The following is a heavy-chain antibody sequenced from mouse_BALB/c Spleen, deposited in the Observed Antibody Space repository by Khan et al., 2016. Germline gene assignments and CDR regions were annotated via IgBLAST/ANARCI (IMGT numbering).Heavy chain of an antibody. J-gene: IGHJ1*01. D-gene: IGHD2-2*01. CDR2: ILPGSGST. Sequence: QVQLKQSGAELMKPGASVKISCKATGYTFSSYWIEWVKQRPGQGLEWIGEILPGSGSTKNNEKFKGKATFTAETSSNTAYMQLSSLTSEDSAVYYCARWLRRDWYFDVWGAGTTVTVSS. CDR3: ARWLRRDWYFDV. CDR1: GYTFSSYW. V-gene: IGHV1-9*01.